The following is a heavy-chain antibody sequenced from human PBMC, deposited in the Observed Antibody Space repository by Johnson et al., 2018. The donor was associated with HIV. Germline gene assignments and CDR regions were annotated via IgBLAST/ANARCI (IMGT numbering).Heavy chain of an antibody. J-gene: IGHJ3*02. V-gene: IGHV3-66*01. CDR3: ATGGGTLFGLVIGDAFDI. CDR1: GFTVSSNY. D-gene: IGHD3/OR15-3a*01. CDR2: IYSGGST. Sequence: VQLVESGGGLVQPGGSLRLSCAASGFTVSSNYMNWVRQAPGKGLEWVSVIYSGGSTYYADSVKGRFTISRDNSKNTLYLQMNSLRAEDTAVYYCATGGGTLFGLVIGDAFDIWGQGTMVTVSS.